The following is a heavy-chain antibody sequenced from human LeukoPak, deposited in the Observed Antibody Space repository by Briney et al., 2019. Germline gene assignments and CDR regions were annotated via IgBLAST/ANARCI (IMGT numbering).Heavy chain of an antibody. J-gene: IGHJ6*02. CDR1: GFTFSDHW. V-gene: IGHV4-34*01. CDR3: ARGDSVPGARDYGMDV. Sequence: GSLRLSCTASGFTFSDHWMTWVRQAPGKGLEWIGEINHSGSTNYNPSLKSRVTISVDTSKNQFSLKLSSVTAADTAVYYCARGDSVPGARDYGMDVWGQGTTVTVSS. D-gene: IGHD3-10*01. CDR2: INHSGST.